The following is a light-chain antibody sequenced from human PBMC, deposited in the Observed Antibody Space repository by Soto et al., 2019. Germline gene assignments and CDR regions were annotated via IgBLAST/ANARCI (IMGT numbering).Light chain of an antibody. CDR3: QQSKSHPPT. J-gene: IGKJ2*01. CDR1: QDIKSD. CDR2: GAS. V-gene: IGKV1-16*02. Sequence: DVQMTQSPSSLSASVGNSVTITCRASQDIKSDLAWYQQRPGEAPKSLIFGASNLLDGVPSKFSGSGSGSEFTLTISSLQPEDSATYFCQQSKSHPPTFGRGTNVEI.